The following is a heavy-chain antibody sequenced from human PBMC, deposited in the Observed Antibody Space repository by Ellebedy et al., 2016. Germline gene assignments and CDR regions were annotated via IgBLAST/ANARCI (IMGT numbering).Heavy chain of an antibody. Sequence: GGSLRLSXAASGFTFSSYSMNWVRQAPGKGLEWVSYISSSSSAIYYADSVKGRFTISRDNAKNSLYLQMNSLRAEDTAVYYCAREKYGSWSSGDYWGQGTLVTVSS. V-gene: IGHV3-48*01. D-gene: IGHD3-10*01. CDR2: ISSSSSAI. CDR1: GFTFSSYS. J-gene: IGHJ4*02. CDR3: AREKYGSWSSGDY.